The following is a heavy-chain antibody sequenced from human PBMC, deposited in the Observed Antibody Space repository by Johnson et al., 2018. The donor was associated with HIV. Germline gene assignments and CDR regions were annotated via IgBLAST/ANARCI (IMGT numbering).Heavy chain of an antibody. V-gene: IGHV3-20*04. D-gene: IGHD1-14*01. CDR3: ARAFGSAFDI. J-gene: IGHJ3*02. CDR1: GFTFSSYW. CDR2: INWNGGII. Sequence: EVQLVESGGGLVKPGGSLRLSCAASGFTFSSYWMSWVRQAPGKGLQWVSRINWNGGIIGYAESVEGRFTISRDNAKNSLYLQMNSLRAEDTAVYYCARAFGSAFDIWGQGTMVTVSS.